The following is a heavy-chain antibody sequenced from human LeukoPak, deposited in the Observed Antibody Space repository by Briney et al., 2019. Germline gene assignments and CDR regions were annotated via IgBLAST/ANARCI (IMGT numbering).Heavy chain of an antibody. CDR3: ARVHSSSWSYFDY. J-gene: IGHJ4*02. V-gene: IGHV3-23*01. CDR2: ISGYGGST. CDR1: GFTFSSYA. D-gene: IGHD6-13*01. Sequence: PGGSLRLSCAASGFTFSSYAMSWVRQAPGKGLEWVSAISGYGGSTYYADSVKGRFTISRDNSKNSLYLQMNSLRAEDTAVYYCARVHSSSWSYFDYWGQGTLVTVSS.